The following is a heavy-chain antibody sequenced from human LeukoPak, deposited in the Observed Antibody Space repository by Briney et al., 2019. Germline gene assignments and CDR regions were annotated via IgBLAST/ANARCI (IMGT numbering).Heavy chain of an antibody. Sequence: EGSLRLSCAASGFTFNNYGMHWVRQAPGKGLEWVAVIWYDGSNKYHTDSVKGRFTISRDNSKNTLYLQMNSLRAEDTAMYYCARGMWWVDYWGQGTLVTVSS. J-gene: IGHJ4*02. CDR1: GFTFNNYG. CDR3: ARGMWWVDY. CDR2: IWYDGSNK. V-gene: IGHV3-33*01. D-gene: IGHD2-21*01.